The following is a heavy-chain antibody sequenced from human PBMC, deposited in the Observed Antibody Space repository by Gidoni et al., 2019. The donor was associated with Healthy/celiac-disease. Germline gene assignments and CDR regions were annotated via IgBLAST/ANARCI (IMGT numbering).Heavy chain of an antibody. V-gene: IGHV3-30*18. CDR1: GFTFSSYG. CDR2: ISYDGSNK. Sequence: QVQLVESGGGVVQPGRSLRLSCAASGFTFSSYGMHWVRQAPGKGLEWVAVISYDGSNKYYADSVKGRFTISRDNSKNTLYLQMNSLRAEDTAVYYCAKEFYYGSEVGRGMDVWGQGTTVTVSS. D-gene: IGHD3-10*01. CDR3: AKEFYYGSEVGRGMDV. J-gene: IGHJ6*02.